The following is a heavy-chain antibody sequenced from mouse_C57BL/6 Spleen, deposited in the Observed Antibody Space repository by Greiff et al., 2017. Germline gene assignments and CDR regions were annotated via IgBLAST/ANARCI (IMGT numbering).Heavy chain of an antibody. D-gene: IGHD1-1*01. V-gene: IGHV1-81*01. CDR1: GYTFTSYG. J-gene: IGHJ4*01. Sequence: QVHVKQSGAELARPGASVKLSCKASGYTFTSYGISWVKQRTGQGLEWIGEIYPRSGNTYYNEKFKGKATLTADKSSSTAYMELRSLTSEDSAVYFCARSGITTVVSYYYAMDYWGQGTSVTVSS. CDR2: IYPRSGNT. CDR3: ARSGITTVVSYYYAMDY.